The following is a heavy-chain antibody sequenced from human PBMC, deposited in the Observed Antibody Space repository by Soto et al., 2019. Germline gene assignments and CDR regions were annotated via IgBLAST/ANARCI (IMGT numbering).Heavy chain of an antibody. J-gene: IGHJ4*02. V-gene: IGHV4-38-2*01. Sequence: PETLSLTCAVSNYSISSGYNWGWIRQPPEKGLEYIGSIFHTGSTYYNPSLQRRVIISVDTSKNQFSLRLNSVTAADTAVYFCARVEAAKFFAHWGQGTLVTVSS. CDR3: ARVEAAKFFAH. CDR2: IFHTGST. CDR1: NYSISSGYN. D-gene: IGHD2-15*01.